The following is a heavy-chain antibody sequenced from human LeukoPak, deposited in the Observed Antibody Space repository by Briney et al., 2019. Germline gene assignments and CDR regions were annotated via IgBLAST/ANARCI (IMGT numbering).Heavy chain of an antibody. Sequence: ASVKVSCKASGYTFSSYGISWVRQAPGQGLEWMGWINAYNGNTNYAQNLQGRVTMTTDTSTSTAYMELRSLRSDDTAVYYCARGPYCNGGTCYSQYFDYWGQGTLVTVSS. CDR3: ARGPYCNGGTCYSQYFDY. CDR2: INAYNGNT. V-gene: IGHV1-18*01. D-gene: IGHD2-15*01. J-gene: IGHJ4*02. CDR1: GYTFSSYG.